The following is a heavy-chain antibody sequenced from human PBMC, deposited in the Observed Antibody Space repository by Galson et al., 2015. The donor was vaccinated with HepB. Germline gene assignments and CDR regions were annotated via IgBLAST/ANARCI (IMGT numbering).Heavy chain of an antibody. CDR3: ARGHYYDSTVAYYFDY. J-gene: IGHJ4*02. CDR2: TYYRSKWSS. V-gene: IGHV6-1*01. CDR1: GDSVSSNRAA. Sequence: CAISGDSVSSNRAAWNWIRQSPSRGLEWLGRTYYRSKWSSGYAASVKSRITINADTSKNQFSLQLNSVTPEDTAVYYCARGHYYDSTVAYYFDYWGQGTLGTVSS. D-gene: IGHD3-22*01.